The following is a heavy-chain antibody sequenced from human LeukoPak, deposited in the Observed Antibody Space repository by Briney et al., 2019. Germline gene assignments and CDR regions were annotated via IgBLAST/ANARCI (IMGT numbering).Heavy chain of an antibody. J-gene: IGHJ6*02. Sequence: ASVTVSCKSSGYTFTSYYMHWVRQAPGQGLEWMGIINPSGGSTSYAQKFQGRVTMTRDTSTSTVYMELSSLRSEDTAVYYCARDSHRLYCSSTSCYEVVEDYYYGMDVWGQGTTVTVSS. V-gene: IGHV1-46*01. D-gene: IGHD2-2*01. CDR3: ARDSHRLYCSSTSCYEVVEDYYYGMDV. CDR1: GYTFTSYY. CDR2: INPSGGST.